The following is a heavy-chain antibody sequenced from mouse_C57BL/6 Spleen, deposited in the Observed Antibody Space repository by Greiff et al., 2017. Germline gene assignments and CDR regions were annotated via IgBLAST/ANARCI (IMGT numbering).Heavy chain of an antibody. J-gene: IGHJ4*01. Sequence: QVQLQQSGPGLVQPSQSLSITCTVSGFSLTSYGVHWVRQSPGKGLEWLGVIWSGGSTDYNAAFISRLSISKDNSKSQVFFKMNSLQADDTAIYYCARIYYYGSSSYYAMDYWGQGTSVTVSS. V-gene: IGHV2-2*01. D-gene: IGHD1-1*01. CDR1: GFSLTSYG. CDR2: IWSGGST. CDR3: ARIYYYGSSSYYAMDY.